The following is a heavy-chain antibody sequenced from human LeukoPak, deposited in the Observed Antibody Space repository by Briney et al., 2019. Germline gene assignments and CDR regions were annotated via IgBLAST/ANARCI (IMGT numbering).Heavy chain of an antibody. CDR1: GGSISSYY. V-gene: IGHV4-59*08. CDR3: ARHVARYCSGGSCPRAFDY. Sequence: KASETLSLTCTVSGGSISSYYWSWIRQPPGKGLEWIGYIYYSGSTNYNPSLKSRVTISVDTSKNQFSLKLSSVTAADTAVYYCARHVARYCSGGSCPRAFDYWGQGTLVTVSS. CDR2: IYYSGST. J-gene: IGHJ4*02. D-gene: IGHD2-15*01.